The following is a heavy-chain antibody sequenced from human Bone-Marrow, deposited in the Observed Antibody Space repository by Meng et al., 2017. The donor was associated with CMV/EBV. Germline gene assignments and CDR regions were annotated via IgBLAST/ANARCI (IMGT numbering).Heavy chain of an antibody. CDR2: LYSGGSSA. V-gene: IGHV3-23*03. Sequence: GESLKISCAASGFTFSTYDMSWVRQAPGKGLEWVSILYSGGSSAYYADSVKGRFTISRDDSKNSLYLQMNSLRAEDTAIYYCAKGGHIDYCGQGTLVTVPS. J-gene: IGHJ4*02. CDR1: GFTFSTYD. D-gene: IGHD3-10*01. CDR3: AKGGHIDY.